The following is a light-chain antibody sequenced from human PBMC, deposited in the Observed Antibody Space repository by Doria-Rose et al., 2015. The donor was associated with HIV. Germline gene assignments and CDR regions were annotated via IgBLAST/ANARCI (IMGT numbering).Light chain of an antibody. CDR3: HKYGTSWT. CDR1: QSFSSTY. V-gene: IGKV3-20*01. Sequence: TQSPGTLSLSPGERATLSCRASQSFSSTYLAWYQQKPGQAPSLLIYDGSARATGIPDRFSASESGTDFTLTINRLEPEDIALYYCHKYGTSWTFGQGTKVEI. CDR2: DGS. J-gene: IGKJ1*01.